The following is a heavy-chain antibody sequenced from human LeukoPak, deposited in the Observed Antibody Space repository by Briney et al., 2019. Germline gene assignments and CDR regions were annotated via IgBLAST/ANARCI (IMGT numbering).Heavy chain of an antibody. Sequence: SETLSLTCSVSGGSLSSEGFYWSWIRQPPGKGLELIAYIYHSGRTYYNPSLKSRLTISVDTSKNQFSMSMKSVTAADTAVYYCARVVTSSLYFFDYWGQGTLVSVSS. D-gene: IGHD2-21*02. CDR1: GGSLSSEGFY. CDR3: ARVVTSSLYFFDY. V-gene: IGHV4-31*03. CDR2: IYHSGRT. J-gene: IGHJ4*02.